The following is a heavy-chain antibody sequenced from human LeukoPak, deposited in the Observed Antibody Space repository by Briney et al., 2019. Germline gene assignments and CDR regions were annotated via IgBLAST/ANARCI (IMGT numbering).Heavy chain of an antibody. CDR2: IYYSGST. Sequence: SETLSLTCTVSGGSISSSSYYWGWIRQPPGKGLEWIGSIYYSGSTYYNPSLKSRVTISVDTSKNQFSLKLSSVTAADTAVYYCASGTYYYDSSGYRGGFQHWGQGTLVTVSS. CDR3: ASGTYYYDSSGYRGGFQH. CDR1: GGSISSSSYY. D-gene: IGHD3-22*01. V-gene: IGHV4-39*07. J-gene: IGHJ1*01.